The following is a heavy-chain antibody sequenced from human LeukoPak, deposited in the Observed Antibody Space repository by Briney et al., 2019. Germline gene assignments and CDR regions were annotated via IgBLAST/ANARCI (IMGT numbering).Heavy chain of an antibody. CDR2: IYHSGST. CDR1: GGSISSGGYS. CDR3: ARVSGSGSYYYYYYGMDV. Sequence: SQTLSLTCAVSGGSISSGGYSWSWLRQPPGKGLEWIGYIYHSGSTYYNPSLKSRVTISVDRSKNQFSLKLSSVTAADTAVYYCARVSGSGSYYYYYYGMDVWGQGTTVTVSS. V-gene: IGHV4-30-2*01. D-gene: IGHD3-10*01. J-gene: IGHJ6*02.